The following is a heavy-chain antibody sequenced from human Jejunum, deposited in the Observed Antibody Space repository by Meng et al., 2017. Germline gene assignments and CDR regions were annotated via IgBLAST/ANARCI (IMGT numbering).Heavy chain of an antibody. D-gene: IGHD3-10*01. CDR2: ISNSATTM. Sequence: GESLKISCAASGFTFSSFEMNWFRQAPGKGLEWISYISNSATTMSYAASVKGRFTISRDNAKNSLYLQMNSLRAEDTAVYYCARAPRQFYYGSGNAFLFWGQGTMVTVSS. V-gene: IGHV3-48*03. CDR3: ARAPRQFYYGSGNAFLF. CDR1: GFTFSSFE. J-gene: IGHJ3*01.